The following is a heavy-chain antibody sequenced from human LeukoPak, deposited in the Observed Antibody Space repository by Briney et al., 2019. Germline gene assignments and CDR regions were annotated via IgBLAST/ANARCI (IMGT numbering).Heavy chain of an antibody. CDR1: GYTFTSYG. D-gene: IGHD3-10*01. CDR2: ISAYNGNT. CDR3: ARESPILLWFGESTHYYGMDV. V-gene: IGHV1-18*04. J-gene: IGHJ6*04. Sequence: ASVKVSCKASGYTFTSYGISWVRQAPGQGLEWMGWISAYNGNTNYVQKLQGRVTMTTDTSTSTAYMELRSLRSDDTAVYYCARESPILLWFGESTHYYGMDVWGKGTTVTVSS.